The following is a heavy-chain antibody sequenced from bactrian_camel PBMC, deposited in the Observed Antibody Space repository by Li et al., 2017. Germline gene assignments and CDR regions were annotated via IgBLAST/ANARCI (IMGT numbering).Heavy chain of an antibody. CDR1: GYNDYA. V-gene: IGHV3S40*01. CDR2: INTRSTST. J-gene: IGHJ4*01. Sequence: DVQLVESGGSLVQPGGSLSLSCAVSGYNDYAMSWVRQVKGKGFEWVSTINTRSTSTYYADSVKGRFAISRDNAKNTVYLQMNSLKPEDTAVYYCAAEVGEHELETAYHWGQGTQVTVS. D-gene: IGHD1*01. CDR3: AAEVGEHELETAYH.